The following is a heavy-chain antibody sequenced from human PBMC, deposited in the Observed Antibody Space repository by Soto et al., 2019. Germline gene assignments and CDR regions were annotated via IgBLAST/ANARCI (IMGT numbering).Heavy chain of an antibody. CDR3: AKGGRQWLVTSDFNY. J-gene: IGHJ4*02. Sequence: PSETLSLTCAVSGGSISSGGYSWSWIRQPPGKGLEWIGYMYHSGSTYYNPPLKSRVTISVDTSKNQFSLKLSSVTAADTAVYYCAKGGRQWLVTSDFNYWGQGALVTVSS. D-gene: IGHD6-19*01. CDR2: MYHSGST. V-gene: IGHV4-30-2*05. CDR1: GGSISSGGYS.